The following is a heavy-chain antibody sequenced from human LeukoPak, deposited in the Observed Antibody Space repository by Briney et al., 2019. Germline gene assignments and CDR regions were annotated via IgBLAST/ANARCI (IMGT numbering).Heavy chain of an antibody. Sequence: GASVKVSCKASGYTFTSYDINWVRQATGQGLEWMGWMNPNSGNTGYAQKFQGRVTMTRNTSISTAYMELSSLRSEDTAVYYCARTRLEGRYFVWLFNEEYYYYYGMDVWGQGTTVTVSS. CDR2: MNPNSGNT. CDR1: GYTFTSYD. CDR3: ARTRLEGRYFVWLFNEEYYYYYGMDV. D-gene: IGHD3-9*01. V-gene: IGHV1-8*01. J-gene: IGHJ6*02.